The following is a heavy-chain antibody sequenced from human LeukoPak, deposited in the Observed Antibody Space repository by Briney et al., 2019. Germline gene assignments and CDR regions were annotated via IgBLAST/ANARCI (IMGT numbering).Heavy chain of an antibody. J-gene: IGHJ3*02. D-gene: IGHD4-17*01. CDR2: IYPGDSDT. CDR3: ARALYGDHTEGDAFDI. Sequence: GESLKISCKGSGYSFNTHWIGWVRQMPGKGLEWMGIIYPGDSDTKYSPSFQGQVTISADKSITTAYLQWSSLKASDTAIYYCARALYGDHTEGDAFDIWGQGTMVTVSS. CDR1: GYSFNTHW. V-gene: IGHV5-51*01.